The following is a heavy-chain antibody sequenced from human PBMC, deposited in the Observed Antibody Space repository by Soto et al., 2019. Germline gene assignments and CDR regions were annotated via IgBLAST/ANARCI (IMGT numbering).Heavy chain of an antibody. CDR3: AKNRYGSGTYSYFDD. Sequence: PGGALRLSCAGSGFTFSSYAMSWVRQAPGKGLEWVSAISGSDGTITYADSVKGRFTISRDNSKNTLYMQMDSLRAEDTAVYYCAKNRYGSGTYSYFDDWGQGTLVTVSS. D-gene: IGHD3-10*01. V-gene: IGHV3-23*01. CDR2: ISGSDGTI. J-gene: IGHJ4*02. CDR1: GFTFSSYA.